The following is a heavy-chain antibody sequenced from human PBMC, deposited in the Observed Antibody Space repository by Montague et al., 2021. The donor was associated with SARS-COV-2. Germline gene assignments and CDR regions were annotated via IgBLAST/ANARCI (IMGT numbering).Heavy chain of an antibody. CDR2: IDWDDDK. D-gene: IGHD3-9*01. Sequence: PALVKPTQTLTLTCTFSGFSLSTSGMCVSWIRQPPGKALEWLARIDWDDDKYYSTSLKTRLTISKDTSKNQVVLTMTNMDPVDPATYYCARTHYDILPGYYYDMDVWGQGTTVTVSS. CDR3: ARTHYDILPGYYYDMDV. J-gene: IGHJ6*02. V-gene: IGHV2-70*11. CDR1: GFSLSTSGMC.